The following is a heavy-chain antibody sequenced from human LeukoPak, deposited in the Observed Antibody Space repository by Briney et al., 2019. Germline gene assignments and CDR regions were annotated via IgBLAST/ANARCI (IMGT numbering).Heavy chain of an antibody. CDR2: ISYDGSNK. D-gene: IGHD2-15*01. CDR1: GFTFTNYG. V-gene: IGHV3-30*18. CDR3: AKEGPYSHYYYGMDV. J-gene: IGHJ6*02. Sequence: GGSLRLSCAASGFTFTNYGMHWVRQAPGKGLEWVAVISYDGSNKYYADSVKGRFTISRDNAKNSLYLQMNSLRAEDTALYYCAKEGPYSHYYYGMDVWGQGTTVTVSS.